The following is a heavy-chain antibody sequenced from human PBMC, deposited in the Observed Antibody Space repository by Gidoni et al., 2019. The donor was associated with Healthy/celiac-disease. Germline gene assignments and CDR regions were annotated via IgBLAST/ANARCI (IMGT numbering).Heavy chain of an antibody. D-gene: IGHD1-1*01. V-gene: IGHV3-20*01. J-gene: IGHJ6*02. Sequence: EVQLVESGGGVVRPGGSLRLSCAASGFPFDDYGMRWVRQAPGKGLEWVSGINWNGGSTGYADSVKGRFTISRDNAKNSLYLQMNSLRAEDTALYHCARDRVFVRDGYNFEYYGMDVWGQGTTVTVSS. CDR2: INWNGGST. CDR1: GFPFDDYG. CDR3: ARDRVFVRDGYNFEYYGMDV.